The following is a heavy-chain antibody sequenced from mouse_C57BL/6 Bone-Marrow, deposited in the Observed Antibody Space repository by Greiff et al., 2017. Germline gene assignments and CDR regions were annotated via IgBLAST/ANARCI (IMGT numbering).Heavy chain of an antibody. J-gene: IGHJ3*01. CDR2: IYPRSGNT. V-gene: IGHV1-81*01. Sequence: QVQLQQSGAELARPGASVKLSCKASGYTFTSYGISWVKQRTGQGLEWIGEIYPRSGNTYYNEKFKGKATLTADKSSSTAYMELRSLTSEDSAVYFCARKFYYDYDKAYWGQGTLVTVSA. CDR1: GYTFTSYG. D-gene: IGHD2-4*01. CDR3: ARKFYYDYDKAY.